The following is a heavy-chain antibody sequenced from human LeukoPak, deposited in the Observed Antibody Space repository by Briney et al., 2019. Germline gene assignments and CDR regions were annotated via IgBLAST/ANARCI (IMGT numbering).Heavy chain of an antibody. Sequence: EGSLRLSCAASGFTFSGSAMHWVRQASGKGLEWVGRIRSKVNSYVTAYAASVKGRFTISRDDSKSTGYLQMNSLKTADTAVYYCAVTEGGGSFTVRYWGQGTLVTVSS. V-gene: IGHV3-73*01. J-gene: IGHJ4*02. CDR3: AVTEGGGSFTVRY. CDR1: GFTFSGSA. CDR2: IRSKVNSYVT. D-gene: IGHD2-15*01.